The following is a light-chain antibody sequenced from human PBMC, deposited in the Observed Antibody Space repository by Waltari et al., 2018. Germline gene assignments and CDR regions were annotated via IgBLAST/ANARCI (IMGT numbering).Light chain of an antibody. J-gene: IGLJ3*02. Sequence: QAVVTQEPSLTVSPGGTVTLTCGSSTGAVTSGHYPYWFQQKPGQAPRTLIYDTSNKHSWTPARFSGSLLGGKAALTLSGAQPEDEAEYYCLLSYSSAPYWVFGGGTRLTVL. CDR3: LLSYSSAPYWV. V-gene: IGLV7-46*01. CDR2: DTS. CDR1: TGAVTSGHY.